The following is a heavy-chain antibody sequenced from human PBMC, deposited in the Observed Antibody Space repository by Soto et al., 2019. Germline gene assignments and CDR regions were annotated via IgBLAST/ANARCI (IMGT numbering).Heavy chain of an antibody. V-gene: IGHV1-3*01. CDR3: ARANGCYVLDLPLSLCPLNWFDP. D-gene: IGHD2-2*01. CDR1: GYTFTSYA. Sequence: GASVKVSCKASGYTFTSYAMHWVRQAPGQRLEWMGWINAGNGNTKYSQKFQGRVTITRDTSASTAYMELSSLRSEDTAVYYCARANGCYVLDLPLSLCPLNWFDPWGQGTLVTVSS. CDR2: INAGNGNT. J-gene: IGHJ5*02.